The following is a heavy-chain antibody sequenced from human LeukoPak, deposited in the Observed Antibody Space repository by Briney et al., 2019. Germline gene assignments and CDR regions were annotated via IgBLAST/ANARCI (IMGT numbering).Heavy chain of an antibody. CDR3: TRLNSLDAFDI. V-gene: IGHV3-73*01. CDR1: GFTFSGSA. Sequence: GGSLRLSXAASGFTFSGSAMHWVRQASGKGLEWVGRIRSKANSYATAYAASVKGRFTISRDDSKNTAYLQMNSLKTEDTAVYYCTRLNSLDAFDIWGQGTMVTVSS. CDR2: IRSKANSYAT. J-gene: IGHJ3*02. D-gene: IGHD4-23*01.